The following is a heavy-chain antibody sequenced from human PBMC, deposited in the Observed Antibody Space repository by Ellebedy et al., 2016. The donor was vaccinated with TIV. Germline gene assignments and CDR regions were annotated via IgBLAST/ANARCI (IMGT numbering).Heavy chain of an antibody. D-gene: IGHD6-13*01. CDR3: AKPSDPNPGYSASWATYFDY. V-gene: IGHV3-30*18. CDR2: ISYDGSRN. J-gene: IGHJ4*02. Sequence: GESLKISXAASGFTFSSYGMHWVRQAPGKGLEWVATISYDGSRNYYVESVKGRFTISRDNSKNTLYLQMNSLRAEDTAVYYCAKPSDPNPGYSASWATYFDYWGQGTLVTVSS. CDR1: GFTFSSYG.